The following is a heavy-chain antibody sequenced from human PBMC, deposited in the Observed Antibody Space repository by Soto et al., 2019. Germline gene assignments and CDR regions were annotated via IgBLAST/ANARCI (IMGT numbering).Heavy chain of an antibody. J-gene: IGHJ3*02. V-gene: IGHV3-23*01. CDR1: GFTFTTYA. CDR3: AKDYCSGYYAFDI. Sequence: EVQLLESGGGLVQPGGSLRLSCAPSGFTFTTYAMSWVSQAPGKGLEWDSSISSGGDTYYADSVKGRFTISRDSSKNTLYLHMNNLRAEDTATDACAKDYCSGYYAFDIWGLGTMVTVSS. D-gene: IGHD3-22*01. CDR2: ISSGGDT.